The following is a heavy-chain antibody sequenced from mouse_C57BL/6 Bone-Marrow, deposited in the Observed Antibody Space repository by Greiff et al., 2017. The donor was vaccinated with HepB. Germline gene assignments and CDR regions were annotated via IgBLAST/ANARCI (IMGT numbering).Heavy chain of an antibody. CDR3: ARWIYDYDGRGYYYAMDY. V-gene: IGHV1-55*01. Sequence: QVQLQQPGAELVKPGASVKMSCKASGYTFTSYWITWVKQRPGQGLEWIGDIYPGSGSTNYNEKFKSKATLTVDTSSSTAYMQLSSLTSEDSAVYYCARWIYDYDGRGYYYAMDYWGQGTSVTVSS. CDR2: IYPGSGST. CDR1: GYTFTSYW. D-gene: IGHD2-4*01. J-gene: IGHJ4*01.